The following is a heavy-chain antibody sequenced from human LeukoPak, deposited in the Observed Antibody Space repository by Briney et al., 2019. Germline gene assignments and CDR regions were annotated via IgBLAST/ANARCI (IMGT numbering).Heavy chain of an antibody. D-gene: IGHD5-18*01. CDR3: ARMYDSAMVFDY. CDR1: GFTFSDYY. CDR2: ISSSGSTT. V-gene: IGHV3-11*01. Sequence: PGGSLRLSCAASGFTFSDYYMSWIRQAPGKGLEWVSYISSSGSTTYYADSVKGRFTISRDNAKNSLYLQMNSLRAEDTAVYYCARMYDSAMVFDYWGQGTLVTVSS. J-gene: IGHJ4*02.